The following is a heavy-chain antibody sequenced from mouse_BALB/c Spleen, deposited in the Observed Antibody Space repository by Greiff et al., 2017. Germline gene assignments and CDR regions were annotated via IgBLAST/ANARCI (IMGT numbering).Heavy chain of an antibody. D-gene: IGHD1-1*01. Sequence: VQLQQSGAELVKPGASVKLSCTASGFNIKDTYMHWVKQRPEQGLEWIGRIDPANGNTKYDPKFQGKATITADTSSNTAYLQLSSLTSEDTAVYYCARGYYGSRRRNYFDYWGQGTTLTVSA. CDR3: ARGYYGSRRRNYFDY. J-gene: IGHJ2*01. V-gene: IGHV14-3*02. CDR1: GFNIKDTY. CDR2: IDPANGNT.